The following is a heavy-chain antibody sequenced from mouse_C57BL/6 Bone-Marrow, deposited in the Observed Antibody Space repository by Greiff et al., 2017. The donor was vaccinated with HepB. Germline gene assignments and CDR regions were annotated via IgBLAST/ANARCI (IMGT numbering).Heavy chain of an antibody. J-gene: IGHJ2*01. D-gene: IGHD1-1*01. CDR1: GFTFSDYY. V-gene: IGHV5-16*01. CDR2: INYDGSST. Sequence: EVQVVESEGGLVQPGSSMKLSCTASGFTFSDYYMAWVRQVPEKGLEWVANINYDGSSTYYLDSLKSRFIISRDNAKNILYLQMSSLKSEDTATYYCARDHTTVPFFDYWGQGTTLTVSS. CDR3: ARDHTTVPFFDY.